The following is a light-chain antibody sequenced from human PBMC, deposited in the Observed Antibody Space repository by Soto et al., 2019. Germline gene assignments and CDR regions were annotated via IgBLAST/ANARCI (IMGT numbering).Light chain of an antibody. CDR1: QSVSSY. CDR3: QQRSNWPRT. Sequence: EIVLTQSPATLSLSPGERVTLSCRASQSVSSYLAWYQQKPGQAPRLLIYDASNRATGIPARFSGSGSGTDFTLPISSLEPEDFAVYYCQQRSNWPRTFGQGTKVEIK. J-gene: IGKJ1*01. V-gene: IGKV3-11*01. CDR2: DAS.